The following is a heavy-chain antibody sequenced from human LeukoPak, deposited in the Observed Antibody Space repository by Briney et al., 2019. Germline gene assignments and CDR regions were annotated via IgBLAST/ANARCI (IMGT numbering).Heavy chain of an antibody. D-gene: IGHD4-23*01. Sequence: SETLSLTCTVSGGSITSYYWNWIRQPAGKGLEWIGRIYPTGSTTYNPSLKSRVSMSVDTSKNQISLRLRSVTAADSAVYYCARYGGSDFDYWGQGTLVTVSP. CDR2: IYPTGST. V-gene: IGHV4-4*07. CDR3: ARYGGSDFDY. J-gene: IGHJ4*02. CDR1: GGSITSYY.